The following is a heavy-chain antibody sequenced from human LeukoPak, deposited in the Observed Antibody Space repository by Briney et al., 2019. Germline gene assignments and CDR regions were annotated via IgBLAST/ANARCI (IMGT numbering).Heavy chain of an antibody. CDR1: GGSISSGGYY. CDR3: ARAAPTIFGVVITHFDY. V-gene: IGHV4-31*03. Sequence: SETLSLTCTVSGGSISSGGYYWSWIRQHPGKGLEWIGYIYYSGSTYYNPSLKSRVTISVDTSKNQFSLKLSSVTAADTAVYYCARAAPTIFGVVITHFDYWGQGTLVTVSS. CDR2: IYYSGST. J-gene: IGHJ4*02. D-gene: IGHD3-3*01.